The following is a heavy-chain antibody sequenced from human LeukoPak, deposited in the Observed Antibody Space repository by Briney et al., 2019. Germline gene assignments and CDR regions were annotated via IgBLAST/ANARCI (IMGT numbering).Heavy chain of an antibody. J-gene: IGHJ5*02. CDR3: ARGRDYSDYNWLDP. CDR2: IYTSGST. V-gene: IGHV4-61*02. Sequence: SQTLSLTCTVSGGSISSGSYYWRWIRQPAGKGLEWIGRIYTSGSTNYNPSLKSRVTISVDTSKNQFSLKLSSVTAADTAAYYCARGRDYSDYNWLDPWGQRTLVTVSS. D-gene: IGHD4-11*01. CDR1: GGSISSGSYY.